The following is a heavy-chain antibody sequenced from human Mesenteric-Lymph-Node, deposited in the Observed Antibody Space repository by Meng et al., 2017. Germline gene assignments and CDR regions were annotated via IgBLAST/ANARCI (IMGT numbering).Heavy chain of an antibody. CDR1: GGTFSSYA. J-gene: IGHJ5*02. CDR3: ARLPGYSSGWDPNWFDP. CDR2: IIPIFGTA. Sequence: QGQLVQSGAEVKKPGSSVKVSCKASGGTFSSYAINWVRQAPGQGLEWMGGIIPIFGTANYAQNFQGRVTITADKSTSTAYMELSRLRSEDTAVYYCARLPGYSSGWDPNWFDPWGQGTLVTVSS. V-gene: IGHV1-69*06. D-gene: IGHD6-19*01.